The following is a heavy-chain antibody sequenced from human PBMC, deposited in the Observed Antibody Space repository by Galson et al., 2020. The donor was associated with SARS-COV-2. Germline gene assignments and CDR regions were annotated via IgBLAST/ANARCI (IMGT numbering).Heavy chain of an antibody. J-gene: IGHJ3*02. D-gene: IGHD1-26*01. V-gene: IGHV4-39*01. CDR3: ARQNRILGAYYGPFDI. CDR2: IYYSAST. CDR1: GGSISSSSYY. Sequence: ASETLSLTCTVSGGSISSSSYYWGWIRQPPGKGLEWIGSIYYSASTYYNPSLKSRVTISVDTSKNQFSLKVSSVTATDTAVYYCARQNRILGAYYGPFDIWGQGTMVTVSS.